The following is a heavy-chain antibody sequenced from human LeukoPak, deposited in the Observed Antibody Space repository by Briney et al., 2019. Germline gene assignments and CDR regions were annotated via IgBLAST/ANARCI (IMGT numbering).Heavy chain of an antibody. CDR3: AREGLNYFDY. V-gene: IGHV3-53*04. J-gene: IGHJ4*02. Sequence: SGGSLRLSCAASGFTVSSNYMSWVRQAPGKGLEWVSVIYSGGSTYYADSVKGRFTISRHNSKNTLYLQMNSLRAEDTAVYYCAREGLNYFDYWGQGTLVTVSS. CDR1: GFTVSSNY. D-gene: IGHD3-22*01. CDR2: IYSGGST.